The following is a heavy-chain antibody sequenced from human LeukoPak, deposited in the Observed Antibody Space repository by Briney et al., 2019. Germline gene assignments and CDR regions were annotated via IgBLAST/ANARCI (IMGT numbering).Heavy chain of an antibody. CDR1: GYTFTGYY. J-gene: IGHJ4*02. Sequence: ASVKVSCNASGYTFTGYYMHWVRQAPGQGLEWMGWINPNSGGTNYAQKFQGRVTMTRDTSISTAYMELSRLRSDDTAVYYCARGYYDSSGYIHYWGQGTLVTVSS. V-gene: IGHV1-2*02. CDR2: INPNSGGT. D-gene: IGHD3-22*01. CDR3: ARGYYDSSGYIHY.